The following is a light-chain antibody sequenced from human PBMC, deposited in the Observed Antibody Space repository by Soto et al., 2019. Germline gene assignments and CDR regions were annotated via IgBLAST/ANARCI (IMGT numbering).Light chain of an antibody. J-gene: IGKJ1*01. Sequence: EIVLTQSPATLSLSPGERATLSCRASQSVSTYLAWYQQTPGRPPRLLIYDASSLQSGVPSRFSGSGSGTDFTLTISSLQPEDFATYYCQQSYSTPWTFGQGTKVEIK. V-gene: IGKV3-11*01. CDR2: DAS. CDR3: QQSYSTPWT. CDR1: QSVSTY.